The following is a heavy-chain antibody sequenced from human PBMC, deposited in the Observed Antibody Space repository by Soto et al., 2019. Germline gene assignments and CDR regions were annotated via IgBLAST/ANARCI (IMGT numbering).Heavy chain of an antibody. Sequence: VQLVQSGAEVKKPGASVKVSCKASGYTFTSYGISWVRQAPGQGLEWMGWISTYNGYTNYAQKLQGRVTMTTDTSTSTAYMELRSLRSDDTAVYYCAGDGGPFRDSSGYSDWYFDLWGRGTLVTVSS. CDR1: GYTFTSYG. D-gene: IGHD3-22*01. V-gene: IGHV1-18*01. J-gene: IGHJ2*01. CDR2: ISTYNGYT. CDR3: AGDGGPFRDSSGYSDWYFDL.